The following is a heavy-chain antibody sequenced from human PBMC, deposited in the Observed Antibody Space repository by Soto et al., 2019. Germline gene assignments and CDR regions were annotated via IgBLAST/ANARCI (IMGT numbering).Heavy chain of an antibody. CDR3: ANGHDNYFSYGMDV. CDR1: GGTLSSFA. V-gene: IGHV1-69*04. CDR2: FIPVVGMA. Sequence: QVQLLQSGSEVKKPGSSVKVSCKTSGGTLSSFAISWVRQAPGQGLEWVGTFIPVVGMAKYGHSFQGRVAISADESTNTLFMELSSLRFEDTGVYYCANGHDNYFSYGMDVWGQGTTVTVSS. D-gene: IGHD1-1*01. J-gene: IGHJ6*02.